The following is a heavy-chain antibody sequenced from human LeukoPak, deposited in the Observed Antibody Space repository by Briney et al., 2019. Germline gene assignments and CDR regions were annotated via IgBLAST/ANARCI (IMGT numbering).Heavy chain of an antibody. V-gene: IGHV4-39*01. CDR1: GGSISSSSYY. Sequence: PSETLSLTCTVSGGSISSSSYYWGWIRLPPGKGLEWIGSIYYSGSTYYNPSLKSRVTISVDTSKNQFSLKLSSVTAADTAVYYCARLPEEWLRGAGAFDIWGQGTMVTVSS. D-gene: IGHD6-19*01. CDR2: IYYSGST. CDR3: ARLPEEWLRGAGAFDI. J-gene: IGHJ3*02.